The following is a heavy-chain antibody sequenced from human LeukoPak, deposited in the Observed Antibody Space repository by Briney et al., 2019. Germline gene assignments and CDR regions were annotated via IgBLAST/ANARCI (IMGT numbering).Heavy chain of an antibody. D-gene: IGHD1-26*01. V-gene: IGHV4-59*11. Sequence: PSETLSLTCSVSGVSISSHYWSWIRQPPGKGLEWIGYIFYRTCTNYNPSLKSRVTISVDTSKNHFSLKLSSVTAADTAVYYCARGGSYFDYWGEGTLVSPSS. CDR3: ARGGSYFDY. CDR2: IFYRTCT. CDR1: GVSISSHY. J-gene: IGHJ4*02.